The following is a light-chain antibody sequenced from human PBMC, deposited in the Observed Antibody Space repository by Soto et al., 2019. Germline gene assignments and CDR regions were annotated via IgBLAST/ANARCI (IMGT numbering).Light chain of an antibody. J-gene: IGKJ4*01. Sequence: EIVLTQSPATLSLSPGERATLSCRASQTVSSSLAWYQQKPGQAPRLLIYEVSNRATGIPARFSGSGSGADITLTSSSLEPGDFALYYCQQHINWPLTFGAGTKV. V-gene: IGKV3-11*01. CDR2: EVS. CDR1: QTVSSS. CDR3: QQHINWPLT.